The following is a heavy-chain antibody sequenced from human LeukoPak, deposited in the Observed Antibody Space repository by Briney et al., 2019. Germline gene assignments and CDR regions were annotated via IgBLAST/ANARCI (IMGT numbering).Heavy chain of an antibody. J-gene: IGHJ4*02. Sequence: ASVKVSCKASGYTFTKYGITWVRQAPGQGLEWMGWISTYNGNTNYAQKLQGRVTMTTDTSTSTAYMELRSLRSDDTAVYYCARSRVRGAVDYWGQGTLVTVSS. CDR2: ISTYNGNT. CDR1: GYTFTKYG. CDR3: ARSRVRGAVDY. D-gene: IGHD3-10*01. V-gene: IGHV1-18*01.